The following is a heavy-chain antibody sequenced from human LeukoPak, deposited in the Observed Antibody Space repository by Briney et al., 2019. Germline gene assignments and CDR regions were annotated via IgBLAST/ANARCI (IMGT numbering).Heavy chain of an antibody. CDR1: GGSFSGYY. J-gene: IGHJ4*02. Sequence: SETLSLTCAVYGGSFSGYYWSWIRQPPGKGLEWIGYIYYSGSTNYHPSLKSRVTISVDTSKNQFSLKLSSVTAADTAVYYCARLRAAAGKFDYWGQGTLVTVSS. V-gene: IGHV4-59*08. CDR3: ARLRAAAGKFDY. D-gene: IGHD6-13*01. CDR2: IYYSGST.